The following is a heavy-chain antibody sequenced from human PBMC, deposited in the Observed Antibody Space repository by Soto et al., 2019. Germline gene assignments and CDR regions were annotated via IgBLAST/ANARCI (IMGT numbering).Heavy chain of an antibody. Sequence: EVQLLESGGGLVQPGRSLRLSCAASGFTFSNYAMSWVRQAPGQGLDWVSAISGSGGTTYYADSVKGRFTISRDNSKNTLCLQMNSLRAEDAAVYYCAKFFVETGSNSGWPWSFRYWGQGTLVTVSS. CDR1: GFTFSNYA. J-gene: IGHJ4*02. V-gene: IGHV3-23*01. CDR3: AKFFVETGSNSGWPWSFRY. CDR2: ISGSGGTT. D-gene: IGHD6-25*01.